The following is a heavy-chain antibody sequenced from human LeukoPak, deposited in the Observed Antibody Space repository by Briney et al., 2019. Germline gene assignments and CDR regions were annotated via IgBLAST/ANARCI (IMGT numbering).Heavy chain of an antibody. CDR1: GDSVSSNSAA. V-gene: IGHV6-1*01. Sequence: SQTLSLTCAISGDSVSSNSAAWNWIRQSPSRGLEWLGRTYYRSKWYNDYAVSVKSRITINPDTSKNQFSLQLNSVTHEDTAVYYCARDRYYCSGGSCYSYGMDVWGQGTTVTVSS. D-gene: IGHD2-15*01. CDR2: TYYRSKWYN. J-gene: IGHJ6*02. CDR3: ARDRYYCSGGSCYSYGMDV.